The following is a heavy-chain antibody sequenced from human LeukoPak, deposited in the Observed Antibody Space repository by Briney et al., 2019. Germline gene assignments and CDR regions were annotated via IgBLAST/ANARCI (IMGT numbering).Heavy chain of an antibody. CDR1: GYNFATSW. CDR2: IYPSDSDT. CDR3: ARRRGHHVDY. V-gene: IGHV5-51*01. Sequence: GESLKISCKSSGYNFATSWIGWVRQMSGKGLEWMGIIYPSDSDTRYSSSFQGQVTISADKSISTAYLQWSSLTASDTAMYYCARRRGHHVDYWGQGTLVTVSS. J-gene: IGHJ4*02.